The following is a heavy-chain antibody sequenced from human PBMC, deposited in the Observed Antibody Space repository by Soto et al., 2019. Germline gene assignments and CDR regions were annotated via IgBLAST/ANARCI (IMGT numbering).Heavy chain of an antibody. CDR2: ISYDGSNK. Sequence: GGSLRLSCAASGFTFSSYGMHWVRQAPGKGLEWVAVISYDGSNKYYADSVKGRFTISRDNPKNTLYLQMNSLRAEDTAVYYCAKDPPRSAAAYFQHWGQGTLVTVSS. CDR3: AKDPPRSAAAYFQH. CDR1: GFTFSSYG. D-gene: IGHD2-15*01. V-gene: IGHV3-30*18. J-gene: IGHJ1*01.